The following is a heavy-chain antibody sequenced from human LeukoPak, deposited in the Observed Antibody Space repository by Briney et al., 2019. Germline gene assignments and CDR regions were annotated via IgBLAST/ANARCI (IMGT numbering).Heavy chain of an antibody. J-gene: IGHJ6*02. V-gene: IGHV4-59*12. CDR2: IYYSGST. CDR1: GGSISSYY. D-gene: IGHD2-2*01. Sequence: SETLSLTCTVSGGSISSYYWSWIRQPPGKGLEWIGYIYYSGSTNYNPSLKSRVTISVDTSKNQFSLKLSSVTAADTAVYYCAREPLCSSTSCYYYGMDVWGQGTTVTVSS. CDR3: AREPLCSSTSCYYYGMDV.